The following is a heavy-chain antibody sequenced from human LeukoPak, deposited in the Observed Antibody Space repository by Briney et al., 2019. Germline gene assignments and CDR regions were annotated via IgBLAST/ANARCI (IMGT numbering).Heavy chain of an antibody. V-gene: IGHV4-4*02. Sequence: SGTLSLTCGVSGGSISSTNWWSWVRQPPGQGLEWIGEISLSGRTNYNPSLKSRVTISVDTSKNQFSLKLSSVTAADTAVYYCARGLMMAVAGRGEFHYWGQGTLVTVSS. J-gene: IGHJ4*02. CDR3: ARGLMMAVAGRGEFHY. CDR1: GGSISSTNW. D-gene: IGHD6-13*01. CDR2: ISLSGRT.